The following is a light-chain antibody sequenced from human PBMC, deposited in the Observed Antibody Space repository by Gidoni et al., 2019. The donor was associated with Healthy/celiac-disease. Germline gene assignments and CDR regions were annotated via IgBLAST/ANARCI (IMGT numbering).Light chain of an antibody. CDR3: QQRSNWPPSIT. CDR2: DAS. Sequence: EIVLTQSPATLSLSPGERATLSCRASQSVSSYLAWYQQKPGQAPRLLIYDASNRATGIPDRFSGSGSGTDFTLTISSLEPEDFAVYYCQQRSNWPPSITFGQXTRLEIK. V-gene: IGKV3-11*01. CDR1: QSVSSY. J-gene: IGKJ5*01.